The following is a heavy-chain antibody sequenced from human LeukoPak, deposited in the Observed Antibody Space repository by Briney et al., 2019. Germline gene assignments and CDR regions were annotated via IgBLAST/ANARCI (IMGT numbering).Heavy chain of an antibody. J-gene: IGHJ5*02. Sequence: GESLKISCKGSGSRFTNYWIGWVRQMPGKGLEWLGIIYPGDSDSRYSPSFQGQVSISADSSISTAYLQWSSLRASDTAMYYCARGVIPAARSNWFDPWGQGTLVTVSS. D-gene: IGHD2-2*01. CDR3: ARGVIPAARSNWFDP. CDR1: GSRFTNYW. CDR2: IYPGDSDS. V-gene: IGHV5-51*01.